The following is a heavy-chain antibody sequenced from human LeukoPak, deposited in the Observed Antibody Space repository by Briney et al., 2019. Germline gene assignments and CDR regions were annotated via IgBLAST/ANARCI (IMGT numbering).Heavy chain of an antibody. CDR1: GYTFTDYY. CDR2: INPKSGDT. D-gene: IGHD6-19*01. CDR3: VRDLTGGSGD. V-gene: IGHV1-2*02. J-gene: IGHJ4*02. Sequence: ASVRVSCKASGYTFTDYYMHWVRQAPGQTFEWLAWINPKSGDTHYTQKFQGRVTVTTDTSITSVYMELSGLQSDDTAVYYCVRDLTGGSGDWGQGTLVTVSS.